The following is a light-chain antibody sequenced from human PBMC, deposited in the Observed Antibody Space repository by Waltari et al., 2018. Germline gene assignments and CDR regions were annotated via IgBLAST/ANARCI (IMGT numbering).Light chain of an antibody. Sequence: FALSQPPSVSVSPGQTASITCSADNLGDKFASWYQQKPGQSPLLVIYQDNKRPAGILERVSGYDPGNTATLTIGGPQAVDEADYYCQAWDSSTYVVFGGGTKLTVL. CDR3: QAWDSSTYVV. CDR1: NLGDKF. J-gene: IGLJ2*01. CDR2: QDN. V-gene: IGLV3-1*01.